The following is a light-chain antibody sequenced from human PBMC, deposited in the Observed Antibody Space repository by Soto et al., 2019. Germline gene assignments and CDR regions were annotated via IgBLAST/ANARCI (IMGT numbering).Light chain of an antibody. CDR1: QSISSY. Sequence: DIQMTQSPSSLSASVGDRVTITCRASQSISSYLNWYQQKPGKAPKLLIYTASSLQSGVPSRFSGSGSGTDFTLTISSLQPEDFATYYCQQSDSTPPITVGQGTRLEIK. CDR3: QQSDSTPPIT. J-gene: IGKJ5*01. V-gene: IGKV1-39*01. CDR2: TAS.